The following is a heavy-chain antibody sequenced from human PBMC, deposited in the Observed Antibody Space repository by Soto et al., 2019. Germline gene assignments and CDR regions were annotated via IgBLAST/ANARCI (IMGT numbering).Heavy chain of an antibody. D-gene: IGHD2-21*01. CDR2: FDPEDGET. J-gene: IGHJ4*02. CDR1: GYTLTELS. Sequence: QVQLVQSGAEVKKPGASVKVSCKVSGYTLTELSMHWVRQAPGKGLEWMGGFDPEDGETIYAQKFQGRVTITEDTSTDTAYMGLSTLRSGETAVYYCATVEAINLGDYWGQGALVSVSS. CDR3: ATVEAINLGDY. V-gene: IGHV1-24*01.